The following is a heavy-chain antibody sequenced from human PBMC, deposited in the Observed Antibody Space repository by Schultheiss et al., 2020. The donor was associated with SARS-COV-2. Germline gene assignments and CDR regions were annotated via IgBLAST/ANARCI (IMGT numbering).Heavy chain of an antibody. J-gene: IGHJ4*02. Sequence: SETLSLTCAVYGGSFSGYYWSWIRQPPGKGLEWIGEINHSGSTNYNPSLKSRVTISVDTSKSQFSLKLSSVTAADTAVYYCARGRYSSSQFDYWGQGTLVTVSS. D-gene: IGHD6-13*01. V-gene: IGHV4-34*01. CDR1: GGSFSGYY. CDR2: INHSGST. CDR3: ARGRYSSSQFDY.